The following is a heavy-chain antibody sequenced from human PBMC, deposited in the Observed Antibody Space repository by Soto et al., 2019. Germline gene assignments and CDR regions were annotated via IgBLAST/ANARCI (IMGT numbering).Heavy chain of an antibody. CDR3: ARAARASYHNIDF. Sequence: EVQLVESGGGLVQPGGSLRLSCAASGFTFSIYDMHWVRQPKGKGLEWVSAIGTAGNTYYPDSVKGRFTISRENAKKSLYLQLNSLRVGDTAVYYCARAARASYHNIDFRGQGTLVTVSS. CDR1: GFTFSIYD. CDR2: IGTAGNT. J-gene: IGHJ4*02. D-gene: IGHD1-26*01. V-gene: IGHV3-13*01.